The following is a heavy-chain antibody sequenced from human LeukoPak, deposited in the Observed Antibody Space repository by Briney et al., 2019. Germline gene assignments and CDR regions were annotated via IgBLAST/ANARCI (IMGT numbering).Heavy chain of an antibody. CDR1: GFTFSSYS. Sequence: GGSLRFSCAASGFTFSSYSMNWVRQAPGKGLEWVSYISSSSSTIYYAGSVKGRFTISRDNAKNSLYLQMNSLRAEDTAVYYCARVGAARSLAASPIVFDYWGQGTLVTVSS. J-gene: IGHJ4*02. D-gene: IGHD6-6*01. V-gene: IGHV3-48*04. CDR3: ARVGAARSLAASPIVFDY. CDR2: ISSSSSTI.